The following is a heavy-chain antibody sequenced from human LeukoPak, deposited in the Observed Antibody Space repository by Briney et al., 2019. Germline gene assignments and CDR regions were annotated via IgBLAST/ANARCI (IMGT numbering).Heavy chain of an antibody. V-gene: IGHV4-59*01. Sequence: SETLSLTCTVSGGSISSYYWSWIRQPPGKGLEWIGYIYYSGSANYNPSLKSRVTISVDTSKNQFSLKLSSVTAADTAVYYCARGTYSGYDPIDYWGQGTLVTVSS. CDR3: ARGTYSGYDPIDY. CDR1: GGSISSYY. J-gene: IGHJ4*02. CDR2: IYYSGSA. D-gene: IGHD5-12*01.